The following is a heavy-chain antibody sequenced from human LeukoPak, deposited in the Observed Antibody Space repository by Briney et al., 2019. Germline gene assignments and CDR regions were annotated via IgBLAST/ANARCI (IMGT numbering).Heavy chain of an antibody. V-gene: IGHV3-7*03. J-gene: IGHJ4*02. CDR2: INQDGGVK. Sequence: XWXANINQDGGVKGYLDSVQGRFTISRDNAKNSLYLQMNSLRAEDTAVYYCAAREVYYYGSGSSGGIDYWGQGTLVTVSS. D-gene: IGHD3-10*01. CDR3: AAREVYYYGSGSSGGIDY.